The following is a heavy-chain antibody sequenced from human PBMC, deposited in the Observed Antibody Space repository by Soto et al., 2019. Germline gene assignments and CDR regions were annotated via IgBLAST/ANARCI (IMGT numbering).Heavy chain of an antibody. J-gene: IGHJ6*02. CDR3: ARQVSSAWPPYYYDMDV. CDR2: IYYSGST. CDR1: GGSISSSNYY. V-gene: IGHV4-39*01. D-gene: IGHD6-25*01. Sequence: SETLSLTCTVSGGSISSSNYYWGWIRQPPGKGLEWIGSIYYSGSTYYNPSLKSRVTISVDTSKNQVSLKLSSVTAADTAMYFCARQVSSAWPPYYYDMDVWGQGTTVTVSS.